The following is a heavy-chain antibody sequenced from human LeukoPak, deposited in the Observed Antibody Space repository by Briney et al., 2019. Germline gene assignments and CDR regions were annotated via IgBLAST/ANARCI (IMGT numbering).Heavy chain of an antibody. J-gene: IGHJ4*02. D-gene: IGHD3-10*01. Sequence: SETLPLTCTVSGGSISSYYWSWIRQPPGKGLEWMGYIYYSGSTNYNPSLKSRVTISVDTSKNQFSLKLSSVTAADTAVYYCARVPVDYYGSGYYFDYWGQGTLVTVSS. CDR3: ARVPVDYYGSGYYFDY. CDR2: IYYSGST. CDR1: GGSISSYY. V-gene: IGHV4-59*01.